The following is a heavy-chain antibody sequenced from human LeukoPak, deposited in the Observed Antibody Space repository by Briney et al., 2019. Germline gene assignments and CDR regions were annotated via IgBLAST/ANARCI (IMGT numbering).Heavy chain of an antibody. D-gene: IGHD3-10*01. J-gene: IGHJ4*02. CDR1: GFTFSSYS. V-gene: IGHV3-21*01. CDR2: ISSSSFI. CDR3: ARDFGFRAADY. Sequence: KTGGSLRLSCAASGFTFSSYSMNWVRQAPGKGLEWVSSISSSSFIFYADSVKGRFTISRDNVKNSLYLQMNSLRAEDTAVYYCARDFGFRAADYWGQGTLVTVSS.